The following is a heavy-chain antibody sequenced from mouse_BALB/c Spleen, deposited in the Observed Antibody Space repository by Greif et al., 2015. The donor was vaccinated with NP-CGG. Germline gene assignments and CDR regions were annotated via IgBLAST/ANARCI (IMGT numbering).Heavy chain of an antibody. CDR3: ARNKGFGNPLLYAMDY. V-gene: IGHV2-2*02. D-gene: IGHD2-1*01. CDR1: GFSLTSYG. J-gene: IGHJ4*01. CDR2: IWSGGST. Sequence: QVQLQQSGPGLVRPSQSLSITCTVSGFSLTSYGVHWVRQSPGKGLEWLGVIWSGGSTDYNAAFISRLSISKDNSKSQVFFKMNSLQANDTAIYYCARNKGFGNPLLYAMDYWGQGTSVTVSS.